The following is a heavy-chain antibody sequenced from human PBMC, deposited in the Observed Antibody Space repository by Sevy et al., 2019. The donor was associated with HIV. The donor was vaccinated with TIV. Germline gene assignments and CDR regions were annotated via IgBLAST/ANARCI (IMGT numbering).Heavy chain of an antibody. D-gene: IGHD2-21*02. J-gene: IGHJ6*02. V-gene: IGHV3-53*01. CDR1: GFIVNSNY. CDR3: ARVLGRDSGYGMDV. CDR2: TYSGGRT. Sequence: GGSLRLSCAASGFIVNSNYMSWVRQAPGKGLEWVSVTYSGGRTYTADSVKGGFTISRDNSKNRLYLQMISLRAEDTAVYYYARVLGRDSGYGMDVWGQGTTVTVSS.